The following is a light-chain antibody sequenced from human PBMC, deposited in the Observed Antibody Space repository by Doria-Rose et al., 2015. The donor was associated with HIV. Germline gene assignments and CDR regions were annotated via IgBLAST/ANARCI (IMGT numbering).Light chain of an antibody. CDR3: QQHYDTPS. V-gene: IGKV4-1*01. Sequence: DIRLTQSPESLGMSLGERATLNCKSNQSLLYTSKNYLAWYQQKPGQPPKLLIYWASTRQSGFPARLSGSGSVTDFTLAISSLEAEDVAVYYCQQHYDTPSFGPGTTVDIK. CDR1: QSLLYTSKNY. J-gene: IGKJ3*01. CDR2: WAS.